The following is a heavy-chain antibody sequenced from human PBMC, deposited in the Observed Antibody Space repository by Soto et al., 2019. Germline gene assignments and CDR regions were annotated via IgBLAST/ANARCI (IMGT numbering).Heavy chain of an antibody. CDR2: ISDRGST. V-gene: IGHV4-59*01. CDR3: ARDRWTARANWFDP. D-gene: IGHD3-16*02. Sequence: QVELQQSGPGLVKPSETLSLTCTVFGGSIDDYYWSWIRQSPGKGLEWIGHISDRGSTDYNPSLKSRVTISVDRSKKQFSLKVTSVTAADTAMYYCARDRWTARANWFDPRGQGTLVTVSS. J-gene: IGHJ5*02. CDR1: GGSIDDYY.